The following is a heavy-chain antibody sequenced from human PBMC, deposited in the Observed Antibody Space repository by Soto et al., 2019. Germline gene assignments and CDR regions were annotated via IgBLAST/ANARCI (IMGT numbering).Heavy chain of an antibody. CDR3: ARGPKNYDFWSGYPYYYYYGMDV. CDR2: INHSGST. CDR1: GGSFSGYY. V-gene: IGHV4-34*01. Sequence: PSENLSLTYAVYGGSFSGYYWSWFRQPPGKGLEWIGEINHSGSTNYNPSLKSRVTISVDTSKNQFSLKLSSVTAADTAVYYCARGPKNYDFWSGYPYYYYYGMDVWCQGHTVT. D-gene: IGHD3-3*01. J-gene: IGHJ6*02.